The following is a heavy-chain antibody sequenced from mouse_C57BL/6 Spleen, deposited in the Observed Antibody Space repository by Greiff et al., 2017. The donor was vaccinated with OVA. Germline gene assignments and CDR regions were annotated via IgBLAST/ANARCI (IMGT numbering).Heavy chain of an antibody. CDR2: IYPSDSAT. D-gene: IGHD2-3*01. Sequence: VQLQQPGAELVRPGSSVKLSCKASGYTFTSYWMDWVKQRPGQGLEWIGNIYPSDSATHYNPKFKDQATLTVDKSASTAYMQLSSRTSENSAVYYCARGWLLYYYAMDYWGQGTSVTVSS. J-gene: IGHJ4*01. CDR3: ARGWLLYYYAMDY. V-gene: IGHV1-61*01. CDR1: GYTFTSYW.